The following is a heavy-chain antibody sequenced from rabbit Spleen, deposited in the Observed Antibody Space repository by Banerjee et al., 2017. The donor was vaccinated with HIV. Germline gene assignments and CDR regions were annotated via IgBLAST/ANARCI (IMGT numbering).Heavy chain of an antibody. CDR1: GVSFSSNYY. CDR3: ARDSGTSFSSYGMDL. CDR2: AYAGSSGST. V-gene: IGHV1S45*01. D-gene: IGHD8-1*01. Sequence: QEQLVESGGGLVQPEGSLTLTCTASGVSFSSNYYMCWVRQAPGKGLEWVACAYAGSSGSTYSATWAKGRFTVSKTSSTTVTLQVTSLTAADTATYFCARDSGTSFSSYGMDLWGPGTLVTVS. J-gene: IGHJ6*01.